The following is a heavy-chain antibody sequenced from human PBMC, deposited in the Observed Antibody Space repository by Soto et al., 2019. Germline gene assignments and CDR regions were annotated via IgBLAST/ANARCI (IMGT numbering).Heavy chain of an antibody. CDR1: GFTFSSYS. CDR3: ARDREQWLVRIV. Sequence: GSLRLSCAASGFTFSSYSMNWVRQAPGKGLEWVSSISSSSSYIYYADSVKGRFTISRDNAKNSLYLQMNSLRAEDTAVYYCARDREQWLVRIVWGQGTTVTVSS. V-gene: IGHV3-21*01. D-gene: IGHD6-19*01. CDR2: ISSSSSYI. J-gene: IGHJ6*02.